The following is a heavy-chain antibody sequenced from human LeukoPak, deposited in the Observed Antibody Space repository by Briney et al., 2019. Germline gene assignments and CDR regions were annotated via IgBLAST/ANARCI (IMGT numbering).Heavy chain of an antibody. CDR2: ISGSGGST. V-gene: IGHV3-23*01. CDR1: GFTFSSYA. Sequence: GGSLRLSCAASGFTFSSYAMSWVRQAPGKGLEWVSAISGSGGSTYYADSVKGRFTISRDNSKNTLYLQMNSLRAEDTAVYYSAKAWGYYYDSSGYWKDWGQGTLVTVSS. J-gene: IGHJ4*02. D-gene: IGHD3-22*01. CDR3: AKAWGYYYDSSGYWKD.